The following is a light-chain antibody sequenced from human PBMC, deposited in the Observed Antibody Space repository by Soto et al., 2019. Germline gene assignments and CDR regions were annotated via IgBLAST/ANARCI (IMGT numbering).Light chain of an antibody. Sequence: QSVLTQPASVSGSPGQSITISCTGTSCDVGGYNYVSWYQQHPGKAPKLMIYDVSNRPSGVSNRFSGSKSGNTASLTISGLQAEDEADYYCSSYTSSSVVFGTGTKVTVL. CDR2: DVS. CDR1: SCDVGGYNY. V-gene: IGLV2-14*01. J-gene: IGLJ1*01. CDR3: SSYTSSSVV.